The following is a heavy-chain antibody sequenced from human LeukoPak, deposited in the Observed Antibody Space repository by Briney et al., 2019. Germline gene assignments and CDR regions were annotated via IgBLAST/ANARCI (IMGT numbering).Heavy chain of an antibody. CDR2: ISYDESNK. V-gene: IGHV3-30*18. CDR3: AKYGSYNYFDTSPDY. J-gene: IGHJ4*02. Sequence: GGSLRLSCEASGFTFSSCGMHWVRQAPGKGLEWVAVISYDESNKNYADSVKGRFTISRDNSKNTLYLQMNSLRAEDTAVYFCAKYGSYNYFDTSPDYWGQGTLVTVSS. D-gene: IGHD3-22*01. CDR1: GFTFSSCG.